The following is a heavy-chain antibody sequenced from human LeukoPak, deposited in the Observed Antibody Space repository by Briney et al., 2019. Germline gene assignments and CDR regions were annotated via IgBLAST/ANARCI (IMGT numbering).Heavy chain of an antibody. V-gene: IGHV1-18*01. CDR1: GYTFTSYG. J-gene: IGHJ4*02. D-gene: IGHD3-22*01. CDR3: ARESTYDSSGYYYFDY. CDR2: ISAYNGNT. Sequence: GASVKVSCKASGYTFTSYGISWVRQAPGQGLEWMGWISAYNGNTNYAQKLQGRVTMNTDTSTSTAYMELRSLRSDDTAVYYCARESTYDSSGYYYFDYWGQGTLVTVSS.